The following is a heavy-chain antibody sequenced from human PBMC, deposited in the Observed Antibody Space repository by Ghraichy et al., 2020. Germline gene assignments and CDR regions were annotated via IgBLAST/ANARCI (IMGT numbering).Heavy chain of an antibody. Sequence: ASVKVSCKASGYIFTSYGISWFRQAPGQGLEWMGWINAGNGDTNYVEKFRGRITMTTDTPTTTAYVELRTLRSDDTGVYYCARDIYGDYVFDHWGPGTLVTVSS. D-gene: IGHD4-17*01. CDR2: INAGNGDT. J-gene: IGHJ4*02. CDR1: GYIFTSYG. CDR3: ARDIYGDYVFDH. V-gene: IGHV1-18*01.